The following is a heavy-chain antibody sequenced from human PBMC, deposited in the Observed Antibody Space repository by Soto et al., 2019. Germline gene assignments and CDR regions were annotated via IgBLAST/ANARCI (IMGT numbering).Heavy chain of an antibody. J-gene: IGHJ4*02. D-gene: IGHD3-3*02. CDR3: ARNLAY. V-gene: IGHV3-48*02. CDR2: ISSSSTTI. Sequence: EVQLVESGGGLVQPGGSLRLSCAVSGFTFSSYNMNWVRQAPGKGLEWVSSISSSSTTIYYADSVKGRFTVSRDNAKNSLYPQMNSLRDEDTAVYYCARNLAYWGQGTLVTVSS. CDR1: GFTFSSYN.